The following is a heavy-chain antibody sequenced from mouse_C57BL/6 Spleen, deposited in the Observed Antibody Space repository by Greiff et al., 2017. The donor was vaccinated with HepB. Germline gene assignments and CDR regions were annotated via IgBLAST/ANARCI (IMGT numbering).Heavy chain of an antibody. J-gene: IGHJ4*01. Sequence: QVQLKQPGAELVKPGASVKLSCKASGYTFTSYWMHWVKQRPGRGLEWIGRIDPNSGGTKYNEKFKSKATLTVDKPSSTAYMQLSSLTSEDSAVYYCALYDYDERGYYYAMDYWGQGTSVTVSS. V-gene: IGHV1-72*01. CDR2: IDPNSGGT. CDR1: GYTFTSYW. CDR3: ALYDYDERGYYYAMDY. D-gene: IGHD2-4*01.